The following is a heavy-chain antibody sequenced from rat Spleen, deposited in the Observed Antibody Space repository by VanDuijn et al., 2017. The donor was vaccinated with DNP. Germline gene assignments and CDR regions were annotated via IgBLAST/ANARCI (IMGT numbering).Heavy chain of an antibody. CDR3: TTGAGSP. CDR2: ITNSGGSI. J-gene: IGHJ4*01. D-gene: IGHD1-4*01. V-gene: IGHV5-31*01. CDR1: GFTFSSYW. Sequence: EVQLVESGGGLVQPGRSLKLSCSASGFTFSSYWMYWIRQAPGKGLEWVASITNSGGSIYYRDSLKGRITISRDNAKSTLYLQMDSLRSEDTATYYCTTGAGSPWGQGTSVTVSS.